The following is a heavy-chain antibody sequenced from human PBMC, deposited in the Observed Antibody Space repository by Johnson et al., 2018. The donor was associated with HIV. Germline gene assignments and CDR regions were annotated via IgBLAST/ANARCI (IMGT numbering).Heavy chain of an antibody. Sequence: VQLVESGGGLVQPGGSLRLSCAASGFTFDDYAMHWVRQAPGKGLEWVAVISYDGSNKYYADSVKGRFTFSRDNSKNTLYLQMNRLRAEDTAVYYCAKVGAFTFGGVIGFPSVAFDIWGQGTMVTVSS. D-gene: IGHD3-16*02. CDR2: ISYDGSNK. CDR1: GFTFDDYA. V-gene: IGHV3-30-3*01. J-gene: IGHJ3*02. CDR3: AKVGAFTFGGVIGFPSVAFDI.